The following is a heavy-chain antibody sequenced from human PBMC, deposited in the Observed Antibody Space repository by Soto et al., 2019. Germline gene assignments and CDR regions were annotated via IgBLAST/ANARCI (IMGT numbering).Heavy chain of an antibody. J-gene: IGHJ6*02. CDR1: GDSVSSNSAA. Sequence: SQTLSLTCAISGDSVSSNSAAWNWIRQSPSRGLEWLGRTYYRSKWYNDYAVSVKSRITINPDTSKNQFSLQLNSVTPEDTAVYYCARDPIAVADNYYYYGMEVWGQGTSVTVSS. D-gene: IGHD6-19*01. CDR3: ARDPIAVADNYYYYGMEV. CDR2: TYYRSKWYN. V-gene: IGHV6-1*01.